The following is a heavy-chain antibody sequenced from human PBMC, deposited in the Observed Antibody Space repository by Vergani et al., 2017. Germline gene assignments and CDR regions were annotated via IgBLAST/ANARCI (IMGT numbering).Heavy chain of an antibody. CDR3: GRGSYNYN. V-gene: IGHV3-23*01. J-gene: IGHJ4*02. CDR1: GFTFSSHD. Sequence: EVQLLQSEGAVVQPGGSLRLSCVASGFTFSSHDMSWVRQGHGQGLGWVSSIKNTGDSTNYADSVECRFTISRDNSKNTLYLQMNSPGVEDTAVYYCGRGSYNYNWGQGTLVTVSS. CDR2: IKNTGDST. D-gene: IGHD1-1*01.